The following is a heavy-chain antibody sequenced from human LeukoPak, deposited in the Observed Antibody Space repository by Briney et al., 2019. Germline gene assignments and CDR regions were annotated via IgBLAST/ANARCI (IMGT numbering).Heavy chain of an antibody. V-gene: IGHV3-30-3*01. Sequence: GGSLRLSCAASGCTFSSYAMHWVRQAPGKGLEWVAVISYDGSNKYYADSVKGRFTISRDNSKNTLYLQMNSLRAEDTAVYYCARDHYYYDSSGYYGYEYYFDYWGQGTLVTVSS. CDR2: ISYDGSNK. D-gene: IGHD3-22*01. CDR1: GCTFSSYA. J-gene: IGHJ4*02. CDR3: ARDHYYYDSSGYYGYEYYFDY.